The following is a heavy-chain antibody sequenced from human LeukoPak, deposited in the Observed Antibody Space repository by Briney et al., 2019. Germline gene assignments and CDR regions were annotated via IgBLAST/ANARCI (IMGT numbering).Heavy chain of an antibody. D-gene: IGHD2-2*01. V-gene: IGHV3-23*01. CDR1: GFTFSSYA. J-gene: IGHJ4*02. CDR3: AKSGLTLSSTSCYFDC. Sequence: PGGSLRLSCAASGFTFSSYAMSWVRQAPGKGLEWVSTISISGGSTYYADSVKGRFTISRDNSKNTLYLQMNSLRAEDTAVYYCAKSGLTLSSTSCYFDCWGQGTLVTFSS. CDR2: ISISGGST.